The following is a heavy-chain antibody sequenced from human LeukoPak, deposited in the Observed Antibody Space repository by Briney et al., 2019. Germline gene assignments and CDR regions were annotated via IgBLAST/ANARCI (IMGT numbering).Heavy chain of an antibody. D-gene: IGHD5-24*01. CDR1: GFTFSSYE. CDR3: SREGSDGYNFDY. CDR2: INPSGARI. Sequence: GGSLRLSCAASGFTFSSYELIWVRQAPGRGLEWGSYINPSGARIYYADSVKGRFPISRDNAKNSLYLQINSLRAEDTGVYYCSREGSDGYNFDYWGQGTLVTVSS. V-gene: IGHV3-48*03. J-gene: IGHJ4*02.